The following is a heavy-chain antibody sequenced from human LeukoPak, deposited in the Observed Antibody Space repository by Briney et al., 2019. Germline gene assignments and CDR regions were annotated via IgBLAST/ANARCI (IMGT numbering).Heavy chain of an antibody. D-gene: IGHD6-13*01. J-gene: IGHJ4*02. CDR3: AKSSSSSWYSGGY. CDR1: GFTFSSYA. V-gene: IGHV3-23*01. CDR2: ISGSGGST. Sequence: PGGSLRLSCAASGFTFSSYAMSWFRQAPGKGLEWVSAISGSGGSTYYADSVKGRFTISRDNSKNTLYLQMNSLRAEDTAVYYCAKSSSSSWYSGGYWGQGTLVTVSS.